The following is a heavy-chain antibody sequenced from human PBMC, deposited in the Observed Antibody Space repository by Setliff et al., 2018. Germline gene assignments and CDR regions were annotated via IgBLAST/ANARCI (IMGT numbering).Heavy chain of an antibody. V-gene: IGHV4-59*01. CDR1: GGSISVYY. D-gene: IGHD6-13*01. CDR3: ARTMYSSSWYGAFDI. J-gene: IGHJ3*02. Sequence: PSETLSLTCTVSGGSISVYYWTWFRQPPGKGLEWIGYIHYSGSPNYHPSLKSRVSTSVDTSQNQISLKLSSVTAADTAVYYCARTMYSSSWYGAFDIWGQGTMVPVSS. CDR2: IHYSGSP.